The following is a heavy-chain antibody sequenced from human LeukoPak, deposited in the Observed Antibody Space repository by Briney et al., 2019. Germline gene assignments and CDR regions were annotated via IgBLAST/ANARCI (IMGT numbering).Heavy chain of an antibody. J-gene: IGHJ5*02. CDR1: GGSISSSSYY. CDR3: ARGLRIAGLFDP. V-gene: IGHV4-61*05. CDR2: IYYSGST. D-gene: IGHD6-13*01. Sequence: SETLSLTCTVSGGSISSSSYYWGWIRQPPGKGLEWIGYIYYSGSTNYNPSLKSRVTISVDTSKNQFSLKLSSVTAADTAVYYCARGLRIAGLFDPWGQGTLVTVSS.